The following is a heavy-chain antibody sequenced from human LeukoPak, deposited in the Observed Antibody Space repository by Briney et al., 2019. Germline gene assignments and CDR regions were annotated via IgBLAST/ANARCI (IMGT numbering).Heavy chain of an antibody. J-gene: IGHJ3*01. CDR2: LSYGGTNK. CDR3: ARDRSGYANDAFDF. CDR1: GFTFSDYA. Sequence: GGSLRLSCAASGFTFSDYAMHWVRRAPGKGLEWVAVLSYGGTNKYYADSVKGRFTISRDNSKNTMFLQMNSLRAEDTAVYHCARDRSGYANDAFDFWGQGTMVTVSS. V-gene: IGHV3-30-3*01. D-gene: IGHD3-3*01.